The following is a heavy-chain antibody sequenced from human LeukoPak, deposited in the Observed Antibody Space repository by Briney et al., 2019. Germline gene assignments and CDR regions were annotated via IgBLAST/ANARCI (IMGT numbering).Heavy chain of an antibody. CDR2: IYHSGST. V-gene: IGHV4-30-2*01. Sequence: PSETLSLTCAVSGGSISSGGYSWSWIRQPPGKGLEWIGYIYHSGSTYYNPSLKSRVTISVDRSKNQFSLKLSSVTAADTAVYYCASHYGSGSYYALDAFDIWGQGTMVTVSS. CDR3: ASHYGSGSYYALDAFDI. D-gene: IGHD3-10*01. J-gene: IGHJ3*02. CDR1: GGSISSGGYS.